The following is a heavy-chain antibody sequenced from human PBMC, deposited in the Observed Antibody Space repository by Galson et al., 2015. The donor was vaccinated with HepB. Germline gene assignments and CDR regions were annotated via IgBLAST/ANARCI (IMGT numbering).Heavy chain of an antibody. D-gene: IGHD2-21*01. CDR1: GFDLMTFN. CDR2: ISYDGSNE. V-gene: IGHV3-30-3*01. J-gene: IGHJ6*02. CDR3: ARGITIRTYGVDV. Sequence: SLRLSCAASGFDLMTFNMHWVRQAPGKGLEWVAVISYDGSNEHYADSVKGRFTISRDNSKSTLFLQMNSLRPEDTGIYYCARGITIRTYGVDVWGRGTTVTVSS.